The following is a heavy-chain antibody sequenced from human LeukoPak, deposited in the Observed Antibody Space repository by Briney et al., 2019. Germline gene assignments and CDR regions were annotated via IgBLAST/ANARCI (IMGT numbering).Heavy chain of an antibody. CDR1: GGSVSSGSYY. D-gene: IGHD2-21*01. V-gene: IGHV4-61*01. J-gene: IGHJ6*02. CDR3: ASLYSTRGGDYYYYGMDV. CDR2: IYYSGST. Sequence: SETLSLTCTVSGGSVSSGSYYWSWIRQPPGKGLEWIGYIYYSGSTNYNPSLKSRVTISVDTSKNQFSLKLSSVTAADTAVYYCASLYSTRGGDYYYYGMDVWGQGTTVTVSS.